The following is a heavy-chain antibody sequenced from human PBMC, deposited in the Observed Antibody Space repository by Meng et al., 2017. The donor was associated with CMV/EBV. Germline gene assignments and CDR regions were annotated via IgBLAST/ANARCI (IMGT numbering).Heavy chain of an antibody. J-gene: IGHJ6*02. V-gene: IGHV1-46*01. D-gene: IGHD3-3*01. CDR2: INPSGGST. Sequence: ASVKVSCKASGYTFTSYYVHWVRQPPGQGLEWMGIINPSGGSTSYAQKFQGRVTMTRDTSTSTVYMELSSLRSEDTAVYYCARRFLEGLDVWGQGTTVTVSS. CDR1: GYTFTSYY. CDR3: ARRFLEGLDV.